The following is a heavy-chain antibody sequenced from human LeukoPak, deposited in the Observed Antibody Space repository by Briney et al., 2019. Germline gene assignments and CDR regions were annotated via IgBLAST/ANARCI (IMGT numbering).Heavy chain of an antibody. CDR2: ISAYNGKT. Sequence: ASVKVSCKASGYTFTSYGISWVRQAPGQGLEWMGWISAYNGKTNYAQTLHGRVTMTTDKSRSTAYMELRSMRSDDTAVYYCARAPGYSGYDRLDYWGQGTLVTVSS. CDR1: GYTFTSYG. D-gene: IGHD5-12*01. J-gene: IGHJ4*02. V-gene: IGHV1-18*01. CDR3: ARAPGYSGYDRLDY.